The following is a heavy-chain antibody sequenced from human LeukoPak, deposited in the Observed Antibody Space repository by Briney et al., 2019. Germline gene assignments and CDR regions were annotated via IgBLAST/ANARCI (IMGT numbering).Heavy chain of an antibody. CDR2: IYHSGST. D-gene: IGHD3-22*01. Sequence: PSETLSLTCTVSGCSISSGYYWGWIRQPPGKGLEWIGSIYHSGSTYYNPSLKSRVTMTTDTSKNQFSLKLSSVTAADTAVYYCARFPHYYDSSNSYVRFYFDYWAQGSLVTVSS. J-gene: IGHJ4*02. V-gene: IGHV4-38-2*02. CDR1: GCSISSGYY. CDR3: ARFPHYYDSSNSYVRFYFDY.